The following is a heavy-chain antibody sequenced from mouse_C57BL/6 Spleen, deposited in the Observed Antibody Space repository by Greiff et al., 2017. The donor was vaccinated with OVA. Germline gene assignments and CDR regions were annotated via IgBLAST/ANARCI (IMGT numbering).Heavy chain of an antibody. Sequence: EVQLQQSGAELVRPGASVKLSCTASGFNIKDYYMHWVKQRPEQGLEWIGRIDPEDGDTEYAPKFQGKATMTADTSSNTAYLQLSSLTSEDTAVYYCTIIYYDYDGFFAYWGQGTLVTVSA. CDR1: GFNIKDYY. V-gene: IGHV14-1*01. CDR3: TIIYYDYDGFFAY. CDR2: IDPEDGDT. J-gene: IGHJ3*01. D-gene: IGHD2-4*01.